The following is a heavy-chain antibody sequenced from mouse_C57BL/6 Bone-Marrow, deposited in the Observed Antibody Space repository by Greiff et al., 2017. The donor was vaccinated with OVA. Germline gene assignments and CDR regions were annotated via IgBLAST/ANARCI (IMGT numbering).Heavy chain of an antibody. D-gene: IGHD1-1*01. V-gene: IGHV1-76*01. CDR3: ARDTTDYFDY. CDR2: IYPGSGNT. CDR1: GYTFTDYY. Sequence: VHLVESGAELVRPGASVKLSCKASGYTFTDYYINWVKQRPGQGLEWIARIYPGSGNTYYNEKFKGKATLTAEKSSSTAYMQLSSLTSEDSAVYFCARDTTDYFDYWGQGTTLTVSS. J-gene: IGHJ2*01.